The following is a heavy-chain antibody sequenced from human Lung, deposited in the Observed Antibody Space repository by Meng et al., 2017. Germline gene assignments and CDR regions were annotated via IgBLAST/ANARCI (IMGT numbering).Heavy chain of an antibody. D-gene: IGHD5-12*01. CDR3: SGHIDY. CDR1: GFTFSNAY. CDR2: IKSKPDGETI. Sequence: EGQLGECGGGLVKPGGSLRLSCEGSGFTFSNAYMTWVRQVPGKRLEWVGRIKSKPDGETIDYAAPVKGRFTISRDDSKNTVYLQMNSLKTEDTAVYYCSGHIDYWGQGTLVTVSS. V-gene: IGHV3-15*01. J-gene: IGHJ4*02.